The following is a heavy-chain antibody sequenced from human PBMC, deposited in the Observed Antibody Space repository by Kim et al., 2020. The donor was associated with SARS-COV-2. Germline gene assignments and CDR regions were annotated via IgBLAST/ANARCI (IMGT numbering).Heavy chain of an antibody. CDR3: ARADGYYDILTGYYFYFDY. D-gene: IGHD3-9*01. V-gene: IGHV3-7*01. J-gene: IGHJ4*02. Sequence: GGSLRLSCAASGFTFSSYWMSWVRQAPGKGLEWVANIKQDGSEKYYVDSVKGRFTISKDNAKNSLYLQMNSLRAEDTAVYYCARADGYYDILTGYYFYFDYWGQGTLVTVSS. CDR2: IKQDGSEK. CDR1: GFTFSSYW.